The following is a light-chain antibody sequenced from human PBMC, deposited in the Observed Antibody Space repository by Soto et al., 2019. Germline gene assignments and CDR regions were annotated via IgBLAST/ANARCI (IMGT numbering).Light chain of an antibody. CDR1: QSVSSY. J-gene: IGKJ1*01. V-gene: IGKV3-20*01. CDR2: GAS. CDR3: QQYGSSPWA. Sequence: PGERATLSCRASQSVSSYLAWYQQKPGQAPRLLIYGASSRATGIPDRFSGSGSGTDFTLTISRLEPEDFAVYYCQQYGSSPWAFGQGTKADIK.